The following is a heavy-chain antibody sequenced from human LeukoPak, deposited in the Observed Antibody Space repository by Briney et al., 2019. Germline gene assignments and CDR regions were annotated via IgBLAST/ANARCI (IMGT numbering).Heavy chain of an antibody. CDR1: GFTFDDYA. D-gene: IGHD5-12*01. J-gene: IGHJ5*02. V-gene: IGHV3-9*01. CDR3: TKASYSGYDRGWFDP. CDR2: LSWNSGSI. Sequence: GRSLRLSCAASGFTFDDYAMHWVRQAPGKGLEWVSGLSWNSGSIGYADSVKGRFTISRDNAKNSLYLQMNSLRAEDTALYYCTKASYSGYDRGWFDPWGQGTLVTVSS.